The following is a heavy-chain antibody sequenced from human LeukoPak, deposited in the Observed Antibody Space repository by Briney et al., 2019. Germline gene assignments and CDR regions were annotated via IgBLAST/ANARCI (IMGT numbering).Heavy chain of an antibody. D-gene: IGHD2-15*01. J-gene: IGHJ4*02. CDR1: GLTFSSYE. CDR2: ISSSGSTI. V-gene: IGHV3-48*03. Sequence: PGGSLRLSCAASGLTFSSYEMNWVRQAPGKGLEWVSYISSSGSTIYYADSVKGRFTISRDNAKNSLYLQMNSLRAEDTAVYYCARGLYCSGGSCYSEDGDYWGQGTLVTVSS. CDR3: ARGLYCSGGSCYSEDGDY.